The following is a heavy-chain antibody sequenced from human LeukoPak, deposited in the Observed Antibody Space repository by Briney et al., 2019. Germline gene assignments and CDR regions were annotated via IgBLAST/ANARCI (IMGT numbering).Heavy chain of an antibody. CDR2: IYHSGST. Sequence: SETLSLTCTVSGGSISSGGYYWSWIRQPPGKGLEWIGYIYHSGSTYYNPSLKSRVTISVDRSKNQFSLKLSSVTAADTAVYYCARHGYGYYFDYWGQGTLVTVSS. CDR3: ARHGYGYYFDY. V-gene: IGHV4-30-2*01. D-gene: IGHD5-12*01. CDR1: GGSISSGGYY. J-gene: IGHJ4*02.